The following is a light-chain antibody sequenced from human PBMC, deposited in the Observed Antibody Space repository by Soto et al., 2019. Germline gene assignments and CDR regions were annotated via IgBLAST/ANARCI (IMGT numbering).Light chain of an antibody. CDR1: RSISNY. Sequence: DIQMTQSPSSLYASVGDRVTITCRASRSISNYLNWYQQKSGKVPRLLIYAASSLQPGVPSRFSGTGTGTAFTLTIPSLQPEDSATYYCQQSYSVPLFGQGTRVDLK. J-gene: IGKJ1*01. CDR2: AAS. CDR3: QQSYSVPL. V-gene: IGKV1-39*01.